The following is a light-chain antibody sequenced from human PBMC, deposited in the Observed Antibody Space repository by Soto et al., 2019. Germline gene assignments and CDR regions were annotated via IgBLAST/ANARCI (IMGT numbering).Light chain of an antibody. CDR1: SSDVGGYNY. CDR3: SPYTSGSTPVV. Sequence: QSALTQPASVSGSPGQSITISCTGTSSDVGGYNYVSWYQQHPGKAPKLMIYDVSNRPSGVSNRFSVSKSGNTASLTISGLQAEDEADDYCSPYTSGSTPVVFGTGTKVTVL. CDR2: DVS. J-gene: IGLJ1*01. V-gene: IGLV2-14*03.